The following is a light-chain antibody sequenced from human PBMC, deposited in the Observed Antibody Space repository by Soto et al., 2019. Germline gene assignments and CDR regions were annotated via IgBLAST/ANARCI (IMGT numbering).Light chain of an antibody. V-gene: IGKV1-5*03. CDR2: KAS. CDR3: QQYTTLVT. CDR1: QSVDRW. Sequence: DIQMTQSPSTLSASVGDRVTITCRASQSVDRWLAWYQQRPGKAPKALIYKASNLESGVPSRFSGSGSGTEFTLTITSLQPGDIATYYCQQYTTLVTFGQGPMVEMK. J-gene: IGKJ1*01.